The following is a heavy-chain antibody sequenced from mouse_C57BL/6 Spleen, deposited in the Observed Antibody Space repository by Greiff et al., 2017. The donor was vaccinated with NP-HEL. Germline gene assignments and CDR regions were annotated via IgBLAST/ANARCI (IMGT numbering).Heavy chain of an antibody. CDR2: ISNGGGST. CDR3: ARLRGDY. J-gene: IGHJ4*01. V-gene: IGHV5-12*01. CDR1: GFTFSDYY. Sequence: EVRLVESGGGLVQPGGSLKLSCAASGFTFSDYYMYWVRQTPEKRLEWVAYISNGGGSTYYPDTVKGRFTISRDNAKNTLYLQMSRLKSEDTAMYYCARLRGDYWGQRTSVTVSS.